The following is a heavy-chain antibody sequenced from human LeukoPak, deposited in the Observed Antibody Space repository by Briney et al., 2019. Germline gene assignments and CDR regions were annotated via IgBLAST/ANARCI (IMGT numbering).Heavy chain of an antibody. J-gene: IGHJ4*02. V-gene: IGHV3-15*01. CDR2: IKSKTDGGTT. D-gene: IGHD3-10*01. Sequence: PGGSLRLSCAASGFTFSNAWMSWVRQAPGKGLEWVGRIKSKTDGGTTDYAAPVKGRFTISRDDSKNTLYLQMNSLKTEDAAVYYCTTDRPVMVRGGEVTFDYWGQGTLVTVSS. CDR1: GFTFSNAW. CDR3: TTDRPVMVRGGEVTFDY.